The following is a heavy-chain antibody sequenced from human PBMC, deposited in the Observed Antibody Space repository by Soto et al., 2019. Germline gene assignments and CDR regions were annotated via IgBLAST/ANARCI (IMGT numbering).Heavy chain of an antibody. J-gene: IGHJ4*02. CDR3: ARAVEDGYNSCFDY. CDR2: IKQDGSEK. V-gene: IGHV3-7*01. Sequence: EVQLVESGGGLVQPGGSLRLSCAASGFTFSSYWMSWVRQAPGKGLEWVANIKQDGSEKYYVDSVKGRFTISRDNAKNSLCLQMNSLRAEDTAVYYCARAVEDGYNSCFDYWGQGTLVTVSS. D-gene: IGHD5-12*01. CDR1: GFTFSSYW.